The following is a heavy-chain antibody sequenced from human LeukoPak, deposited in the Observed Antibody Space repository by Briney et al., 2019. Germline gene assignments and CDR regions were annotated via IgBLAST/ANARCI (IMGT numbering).Heavy chain of an antibody. CDR1: GFSFDDYT. Sequence: PPGGSLRLSCAASGFSFDDYTMHWVRQAPGKGLEWVSGISWKSSYIGYADSVKGRFTISRDNAENSLYLQMNSLRAEDTAVYYCARRGYYRYYFDYWGQGTLVTVSS. CDR3: ARRGYYRYYFDY. J-gene: IGHJ4*02. V-gene: IGHV3-9*01. CDR2: ISWKSSYI. D-gene: IGHD3-22*01.